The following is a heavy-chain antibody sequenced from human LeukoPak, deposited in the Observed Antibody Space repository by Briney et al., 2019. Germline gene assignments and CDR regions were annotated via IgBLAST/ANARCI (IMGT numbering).Heavy chain of an antibody. CDR3: ARGDRYSYGYGGYGY. D-gene: IGHD5-18*01. CDR1: GGSISSYY. Sequence: SETLSLTCAVSGGSISSYYWSWIRQPPGKGLEWIGYIYYSGSTNYNPSLKSRVTISVDTSKNQFSLKLSSVTAADTAVYYCARGDRYSYGYGGYGYWGQGTLVTVSS. CDR2: IYYSGST. J-gene: IGHJ4*02. V-gene: IGHV4-59*01.